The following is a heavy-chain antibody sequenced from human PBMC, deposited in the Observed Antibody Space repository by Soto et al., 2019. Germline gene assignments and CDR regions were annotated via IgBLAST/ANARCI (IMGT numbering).Heavy chain of an antibody. D-gene: IGHD6-19*01. J-gene: IGHJ4*02. CDR2: IWYDGNYK. CDR3: AREGAVAGSQDF. CDR1: GFMFSDYG. Sequence: LRLSCAASGFMFSDYGMHWVRQAPGKGLEWVAIIWYDGNYKYYSESAKGRFTISRDNSNNTLYLQMNNLRVEDTAAYFCAREGAVAGSQDFWGQGTLVTVSS. V-gene: IGHV3-33*01.